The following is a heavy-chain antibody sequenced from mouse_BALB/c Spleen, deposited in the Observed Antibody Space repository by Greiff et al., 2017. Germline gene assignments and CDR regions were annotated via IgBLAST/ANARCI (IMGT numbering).Heavy chain of an antibody. D-gene: IGHD1-1*01. CDR3: ARYLTVVAKGYFDV. V-gene: IGHV3-8*02. J-gene: IGHJ1*01. CDR2: ISYSGST. CDR1: GDSITSGY. Sequence: EVKLVESGPSLVKPSQTLSLTCSVTGDSITSGYWNWIRKFPGNKLEYMGYISYSGSTYYNPSLKSRISITRDTSKNQYYLQLNSVTTEDTATYYCARYLTVVAKGYFDVWGAGTTVTVSS.